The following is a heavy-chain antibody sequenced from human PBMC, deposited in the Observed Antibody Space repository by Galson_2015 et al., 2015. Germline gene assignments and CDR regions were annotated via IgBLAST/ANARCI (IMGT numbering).Heavy chain of an antibody. Sequence: ETLSLTCAVSGGSISSSNWWSWVRQPPGKGLGWIGEIYHSGSTNYNPSLKSRVTISVDTSKNQFPLKLSSVTAADTAVYYCARDFGRQDRDAFDIWGQGTMVTVSS. CDR1: GGSISSSNW. J-gene: IGHJ3*02. CDR2: IYHSGST. D-gene: IGHD2-15*01. V-gene: IGHV4-4*02. CDR3: ARDFGRQDRDAFDI.